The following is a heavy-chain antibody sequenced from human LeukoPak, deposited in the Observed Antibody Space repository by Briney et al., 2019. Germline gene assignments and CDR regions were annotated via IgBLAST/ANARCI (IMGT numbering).Heavy chain of an antibody. V-gene: IGHV1-2*02. D-gene: IGHD3-16*02. Sequence: GASVKVSCKASGYTFTGYYMHWGRQAPGQGLEWMGWINPNSGGTNYAQKFQGRVTMTRDTSISTAYMELSRLRSDETAVYYCARKPYDYVWGSYPGGGYFDYWGQGTLVTVSS. J-gene: IGHJ4*02. CDR2: INPNSGGT. CDR1: GYTFTGYY. CDR3: ARKPYDYVWGSYPGGGYFDY.